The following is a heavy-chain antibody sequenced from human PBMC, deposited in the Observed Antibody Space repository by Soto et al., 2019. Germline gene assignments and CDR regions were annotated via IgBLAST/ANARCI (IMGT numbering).Heavy chain of an antibody. J-gene: IGHJ6*02. V-gene: IGHV1-3*01. CDR3: ARDIADYYGSGSYSYYYYGMDV. CDR1: GYTFTSYA. CDR2: INAGNGNT. D-gene: IGHD3-10*01. Sequence: QVQLVQSGAEVKKPGASVKVSCKASGYTFTSYAMHWVRQAPGQRLEWMGWINAGNGNTKYSQKFQGRVTITRDTSASTAYMELSSLRSEDTAVYYCARDIADYYGSGSYSYYYYGMDVWGHGTTVTVSS.